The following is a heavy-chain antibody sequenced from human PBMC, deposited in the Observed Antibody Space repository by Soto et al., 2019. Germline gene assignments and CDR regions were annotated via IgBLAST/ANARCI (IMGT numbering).Heavy chain of an antibody. CDR3: ARQRTTGVTQAYFDH. J-gene: IGHJ4*02. V-gene: IGHV4-39*01. D-gene: IGHD4-17*01. CDR1: FFSLTLSSSS. Sequence: LSLPFPFSFFSLTLSSSSLFFLLPPPGPGLSFLFFLSSIGISYYNPSLKSRVTMSVDTSKNQFSLTLNSVTAADAAVYYCARQRTTGVTQAYFDHWGQGTLVTVSS. CDR2: LSSIGIS.